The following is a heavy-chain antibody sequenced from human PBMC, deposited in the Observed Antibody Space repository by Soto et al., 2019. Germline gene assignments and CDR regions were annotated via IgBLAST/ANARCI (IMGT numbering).Heavy chain of an antibody. D-gene: IGHD6-19*01. CDR1: GFTFSSYA. Sequence: EVQLLGSGGGLVQPGGSLRLSCAASGFTFSSYAMGWVRQAPGKGLEWVSTITNSGGSTYYADSVKGRFTLSRDNSKNTLYVQMNSLRAADTAIYYCARYNSGWSYFFDYWGQGTLVTVSS. CDR3: ARYNSGWSYFFDY. V-gene: IGHV3-23*01. J-gene: IGHJ4*02. CDR2: ITNSGGST.